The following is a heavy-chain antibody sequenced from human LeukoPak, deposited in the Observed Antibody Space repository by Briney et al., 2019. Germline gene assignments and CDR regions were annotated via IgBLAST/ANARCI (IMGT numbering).Heavy chain of an antibody. Sequence: SETLSLTCTVSGYSISSGYYWGWIRQPPGQGLEWIGSIYHSGSTYYNPSLKSRVTISVDTSKNQFSLKLSSVTAADTAVYYCAREVLVRGVILYYFDYWGQGTLVTVSS. CDR2: IYHSGST. D-gene: IGHD3-10*01. V-gene: IGHV4-38-2*02. CDR1: GYSISSGYY. CDR3: AREVLVRGVILYYFDY. J-gene: IGHJ4*02.